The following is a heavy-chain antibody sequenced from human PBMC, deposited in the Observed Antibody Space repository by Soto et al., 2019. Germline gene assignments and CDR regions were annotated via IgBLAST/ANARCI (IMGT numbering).Heavy chain of an antibody. V-gene: IGHV3-23*01. Sequence: EVQLLESGGGLVQPGGSLRLSCAASGFTFSNYAMNWVRQAPGKGLEWVSVISDSGGSTYYADSMKGRFTISRDNSKNTLYLHMNSLTAEDTAVYYCAKDGFSGSGKYYFDYWGQGTLVTVSS. CDR2: ISDSGGST. D-gene: IGHD3-10*01. CDR3: AKDGFSGSGKYYFDY. CDR1: GFTFSNYA. J-gene: IGHJ4*02.